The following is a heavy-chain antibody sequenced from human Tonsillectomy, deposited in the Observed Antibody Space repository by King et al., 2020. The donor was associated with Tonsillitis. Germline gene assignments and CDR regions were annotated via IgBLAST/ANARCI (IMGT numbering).Heavy chain of an antibody. CDR1: GFRFDDFG. CDR2: INWNGATT. J-gene: IGHJ4*02. D-gene: IGHD3-10*01. Sequence: VQLVESGGHVVRPGGSLRLSCVGSGFRFDDFGMSWVRQFPGKGLQWVAGINWNGATTRYADSVEGRFTISRDNGKKSLYLEMNSLRAEDTALYYCVRGYGSGSYLDYWGQGTLVTVSS. V-gene: IGHV3-20*04. CDR3: VRGYGSGSYLDY.